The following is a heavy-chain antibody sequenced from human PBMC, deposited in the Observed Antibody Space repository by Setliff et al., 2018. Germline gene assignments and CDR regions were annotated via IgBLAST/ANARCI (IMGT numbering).Heavy chain of an antibody. CDR2: INTNTGFP. D-gene: IGHD2-15*01. CDR1: GYTFTNYA. Sequence: ASVKVSCKASGYTFTNYAMNWVRQAPGQGLEWMGWINTNTGFPTYAQGFTGRFVISLDTSVSTAYLQISSVKAEDTAVYYCARGYCSGGSCADFDYWGQGTLVTVSS. V-gene: IGHV7-4-1*02. J-gene: IGHJ4*02. CDR3: ARGYCSGGSCADFDY.